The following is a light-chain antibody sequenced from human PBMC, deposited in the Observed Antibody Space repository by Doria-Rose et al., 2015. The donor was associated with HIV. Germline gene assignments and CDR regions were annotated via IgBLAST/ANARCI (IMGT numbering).Light chain of an antibody. Sequence: DIQVTQSPESLGMSLGERATLNCKYKQSLLYTSNNYLAWYQQKPGQPPQLLMYCASTQQSGVPDRFSGSGSGTDFTLTIISLEAEDVAVHYCQQYYDTPSFGPGTTVDIK. J-gene: IGKJ3*01. CDR3: QQYYDTPS. CDR2: CAS. V-gene: IGKV4-1*01. CDR1: QSLLYTSNNY.